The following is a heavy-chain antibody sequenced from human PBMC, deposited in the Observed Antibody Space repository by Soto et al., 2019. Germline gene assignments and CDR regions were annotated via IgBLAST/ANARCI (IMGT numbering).Heavy chain of an antibody. CDR2: INHSGST. V-gene: IGHV4-34*01. J-gene: IGHJ6*03. CDR1: GGSFSGYY. CDR3: AREGYCSSTSCYGGPFDYYYYYMDV. Sequence: SETLSLTCAVYGGSFSGYYWSWVGHPPGKGLEWIGEINHSGSTNYNPSLKSRVTISVDTSKNQFSLKLSSVTAADTAVYYCAREGYCSSTSCYGGPFDYYYYYMDVWGKGTTVT. D-gene: IGHD2-2*01.